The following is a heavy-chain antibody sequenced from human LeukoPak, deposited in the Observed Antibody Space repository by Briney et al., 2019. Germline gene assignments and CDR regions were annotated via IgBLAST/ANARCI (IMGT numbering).Heavy chain of an antibody. J-gene: IGHJ4*02. CDR1: GFTVSSNY. CDR3: ARDGYSGSGSLFDY. CDR2: IHRGVCT. Sequence: GRSLRLSCAASGFTVSSNYMNWVRQAPGKGLEWVSVIHRGVCTYYADSVKGRFAISRDNSKNTLYLQMNSLRAEDTAVYYCARDGYSGSGSLFDYWGQGTLDSVSS. D-gene: IGHD3-10*01. V-gene: IGHV3-53*01.